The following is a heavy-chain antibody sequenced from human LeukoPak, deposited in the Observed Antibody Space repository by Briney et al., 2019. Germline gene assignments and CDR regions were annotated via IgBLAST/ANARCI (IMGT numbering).Heavy chain of an antibody. Sequence: KAGGSLRLSCAASGFTFSSYSMNWVRQAPGKGLEWVSSICSTSRCIFYADSVKGRFTISRDNAKNSLYLQMNSLRAEDTAVYYCARGTPRGYDFWSGYYHARWGLLDYWGQGTLVTVSS. CDR2: ICSTSRCI. CDR1: GFTFSSYS. D-gene: IGHD3-3*01. CDR3: ARGTPRGYDFWSGYYHARWGLLDY. J-gene: IGHJ4*02. V-gene: IGHV3-21*01.